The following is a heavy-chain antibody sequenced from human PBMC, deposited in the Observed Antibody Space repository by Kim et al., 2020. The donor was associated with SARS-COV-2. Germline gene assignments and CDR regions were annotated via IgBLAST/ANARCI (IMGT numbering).Heavy chain of an antibody. CDR1: GGSFSGYY. J-gene: IGHJ6*03. CDR2: INHSGST. Sequence: SETLSLTCAVYGGSFSGYYWSWIRQPPGKGLEWIGEINHSGSTNYNPSLKSRVTISVDTSKNQFSLKLSSVTAADTAVYYCARGINYSNYVRYYYMDVWGKGTTVTVSS. D-gene: IGHD4-4*01. CDR3: ARGINYSNYVRYYYMDV. V-gene: IGHV4-34*01.